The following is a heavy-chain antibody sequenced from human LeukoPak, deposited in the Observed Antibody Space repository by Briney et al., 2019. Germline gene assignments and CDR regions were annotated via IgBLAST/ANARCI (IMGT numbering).Heavy chain of an antibody. J-gene: IGHJ4*02. CDR1: GFTFSSYG. CDR2: IRYDGSNK. V-gene: IGHV3-30*02. D-gene: IGHD6-19*01. CDR3: AKDLRSSGWQIGARPGGRVYYFDY. Sequence: GGSLRLSCAASGFTFSSYGMHWVRQAPGKGLEWVAFIRYDGSNKYYADSVKGRFTISRDNSKNTLYLQMNSLRAEDTAVYYCAKDLRSSGWQIGARPGGRVYYFDYWGQGTLVTVSS.